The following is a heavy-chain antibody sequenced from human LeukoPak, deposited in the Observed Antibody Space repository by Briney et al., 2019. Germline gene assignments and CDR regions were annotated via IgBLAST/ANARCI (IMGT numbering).Heavy chain of an antibody. D-gene: IGHD6-13*01. CDR2: IYYSGNT. CDR1: GGSINNNY. V-gene: IGHV4-59*01. CDR3: ARGVYIAAAQYGY. J-gene: IGHJ4*02. Sequence: TTSETLSLTCTVSGGSINNNYWSWIRQPPGKGLEWIGYIYYSGNTNYNPSLESRVTISVDTSKKQFSLKLSSVTAADTAVYYCARGVYIAAAQYGYWGQGTLVTVSS.